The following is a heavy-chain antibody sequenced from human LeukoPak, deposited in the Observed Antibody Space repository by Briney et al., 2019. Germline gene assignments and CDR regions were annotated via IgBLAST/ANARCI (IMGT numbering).Heavy chain of an antibody. Sequence: PGRSLRLSCAAPGFTFDDYAMHWVRQAPGKGLGWVSGISWNSGSIGYADSVKGRFTISRDNAKNSLYLQMNSLRAEDTALYYCAKDKAAAGTGYYYYGMDVWGQGTTVTVSS. J-gene: IGHJ6*02. CDR1: GFTFDDYA. D-gene: IGHD6-13*01. V-gene: IGHV3-9*01. CDR2: ISWNSGSI. CDR3: AKDKAAAGTGYYYYGMDV.